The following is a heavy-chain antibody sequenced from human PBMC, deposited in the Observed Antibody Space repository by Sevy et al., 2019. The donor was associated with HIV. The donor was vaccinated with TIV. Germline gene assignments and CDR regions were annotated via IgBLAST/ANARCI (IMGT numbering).Heavy chain of an antibody. J-gene: IGHJ6*02. D-gene: IGHD2-2*01. CDR3: ARDCSSTTCLWGLDV. Sequence: GGSLRLSCAASGFTFSNYWMTWVRQAPGKGLEWVANIRRDGSERYYVASVKGRFTISRDNAKNSLYLQMNSLRADDTAVYYGARDCSSTTCLWGLDVWGQGTTVTVSS. V-gene: IGHV3-7*03. CDR2: IRRDGSER. CDR1: GFTFSNYW.